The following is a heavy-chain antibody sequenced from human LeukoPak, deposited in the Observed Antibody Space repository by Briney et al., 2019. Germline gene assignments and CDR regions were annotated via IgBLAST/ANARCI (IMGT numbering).Heavy chain of an antibody. V-gene: IGHV4-59*01. J-gene: IGHJ5*02. CDR2: IYYSGST. CDR1: GGSISSYY. Sequence: SETLSLTCTVSGGSISSYYWSWIRQPPGKGLEWIGYIYYSGSTNYNPSLKSRVTIPVDTSKNQFSLKLSSVTAADTAVYYCARDRGSGYYYKGWFDPWGQGTLVTVSS. CDR3: ARDRGSGYYYKGWFDP. D-gene: IGHD3-22*01.